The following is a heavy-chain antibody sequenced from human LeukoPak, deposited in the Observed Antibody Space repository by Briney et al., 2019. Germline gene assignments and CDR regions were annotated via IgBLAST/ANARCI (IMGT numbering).Heavy chain of an antibody. CDR3: ATRKLGNDY. CDR1: GGSVSNYY. CDR2: IYYTET. V-gene: IGHV4-59*02. J-gene: IGHJ4*02. D-gene: IGHD7-27*01. Sequence: QASETLSLTCTVSGGSVSNYYWSWIRQSPGKGLEWIGYIYYTETSYNPSLKSRVTISADTSKNQFSLKLYSVTAADTAVYYCATRKLGNDYWGQGTLVTVSS.